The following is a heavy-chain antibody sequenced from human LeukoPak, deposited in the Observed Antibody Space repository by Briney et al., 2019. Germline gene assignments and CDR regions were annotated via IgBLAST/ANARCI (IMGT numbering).Heavy chain of an antibody. CDR1: GYSFTSYW. J-gene: IGHJ4*02. V-gene: IGHV5-51*01. CDR2: IYPGDSDT. D-gene: IGHD5-18*01. CDR3: ARLFTAMVPRYFDY. Sequence: GESLKISCKGSGYSFTSYWIGWVRQMPGKGPEWMGIIYPGDSDTRYSPSFQGQVTISADKSISTAYLQWSGLKASDTAMYYCARLFTAMVPRYFDYWGQGTLVTVSS.